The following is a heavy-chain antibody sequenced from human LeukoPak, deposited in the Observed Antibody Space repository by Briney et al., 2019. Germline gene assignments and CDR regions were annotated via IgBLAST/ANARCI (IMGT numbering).Heavy chain of an antibody. CDR1: GYTFSNYG. V-gene: IGHV1-18*01. D-gene: IGHD3-10*01. CDR3: GREEILWFGELLYAFDI. Sequence: ASVKVSCTASGYTFSNYGISWVRQAPGQGLEWVGWMRGDNGNRNYAQKRQGRVTMTTDTSTSTAYMELRSLGSDETAVYYCGREEILWFGELLYAFDIWGQGTMVTVSS. J-gene: IGHJ3*02. CDR2: MRGDNGNR.